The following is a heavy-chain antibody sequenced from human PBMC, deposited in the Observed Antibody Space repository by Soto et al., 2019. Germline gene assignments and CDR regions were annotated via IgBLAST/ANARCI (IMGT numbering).Heavy chain of an antibody. CDR3: AREYYDVLTDYYRYYYIDV. D-gene: IGHD3-9*01. CDR2: ISSSGTRM. V-gene: IGHV3-11*01. CDR1: GFTFSDYY. J-gene: IGHJ6*03. Sequence: QVQLVESGGGLVQPGGSLRLSCTASGFTFSDYYMTWIRQAPGKGLESVSYISSSGTRMYYADSVKGRFTISRDNAKNSLYLQLNSLRAEDTAVYHCAREYYDVLTDYYRYYYIDVWGKGITVTVSS.